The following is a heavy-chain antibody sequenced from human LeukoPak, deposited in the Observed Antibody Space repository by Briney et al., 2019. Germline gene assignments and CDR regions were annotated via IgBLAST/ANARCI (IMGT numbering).Heavy chain of an antibody. CDR3: AKDYCSSTSCEGDAFDI. D-gene: IGHD2-2*01. CDR1: GFTLSSYA. Sequence: PGGSLRLSCAASGFTLSSYAMHWVRQAPGKGLEWVAVISYDGSNKYYADSVKGRFTISRDNSKNTLYLQMNSLRAEDTAVYYCAKDYCSSTSCEGDAFDIWGQGTMVTVSS. CDR2: ISYDGSNK. J-gene: IGHJ3*02. V-gene: IGHV3-30-3*01.